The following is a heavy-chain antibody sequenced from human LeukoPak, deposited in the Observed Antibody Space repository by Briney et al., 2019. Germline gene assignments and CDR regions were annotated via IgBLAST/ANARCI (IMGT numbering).Heavy chain of an antibody. CDR2: IYYNGST. CDR1: GGSVGSSSYY. D-gene: IGHD6-13*01. J-gene: IGHJ4*02. CDR3: ARSRRPGYSSSPREN. V-gene: IGHV4-39*01. Sequence: SETLSLTCTLSGGSVGSSSYYWGWIRQPPGKGLEWIANIYYNGSTYYNSSLKSRVTISVDRTKNQLSLKLSSVTAADTAVYYCARSRRPGYSSSPRENWGQGTLVTVSS.